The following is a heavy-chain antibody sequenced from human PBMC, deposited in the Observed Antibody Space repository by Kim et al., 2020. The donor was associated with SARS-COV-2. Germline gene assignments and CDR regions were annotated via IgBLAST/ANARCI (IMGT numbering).Heavy chain of an antibody. CDR3: ATSLGDYDGLYFDL. V-gene: IGHV4-39*07. CDR1: GGSLSRSSYY. Sequence: SETLSLTCTVSGGSLSRSSYYWGWIRQPQGQGLEWIGSIYYSGSIYYNPSLKSRVTISVDTSKNQFSLKLSSVTAADTAMYYCATSLGDYDGLYFDLWGRGTLVTVSS. D-gene: IGHD3-16*01. CDR2: IYYSGSI. J-gene: IGHJ2*01.